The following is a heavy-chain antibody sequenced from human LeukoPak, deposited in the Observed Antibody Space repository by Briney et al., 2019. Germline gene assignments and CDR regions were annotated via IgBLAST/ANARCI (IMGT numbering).Heavy chain of an antibody. D-gene: IGHD4-17*01. CDR1: GFTFSSYS. Sequence: GGSLRLSCAASGFTFSSYSMNWVRRAPGKGLEWVSSISSSSSYIYYADSVKGRFTISRDNAKNSLYLQMNSLRAEDTAVYYCAREFHDYGDYFGAFDIWGQGTMVTVSS. V-gene: IGHV3-21*01. CDR2: ISSSSSYI. J-gene: IGHJ3*02. CDR3: AREFHDYGDYFGAFDI.